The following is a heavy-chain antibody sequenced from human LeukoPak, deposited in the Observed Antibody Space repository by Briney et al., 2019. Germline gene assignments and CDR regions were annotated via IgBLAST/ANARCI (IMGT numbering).Heavy chain of an antibody. CDR1: GFTFSSYG. CDR2: IRYDGSNK. V-gene: IGHV3-30*02. J-gene: IGHJ6*03. Sequence: GGSLRLSCAASGFTFSSYGMHWVRQAPGKGLEWVAFIRYDGSNKYYADSVKGRFTISRDNSKNTLYLQMSSLRAEDTAVYYCARDLRGSTRYMDVWGKGTTVTVSS. CDR3: ARDLRGSTRYMDV. D-gene: IGHD2-2*01.